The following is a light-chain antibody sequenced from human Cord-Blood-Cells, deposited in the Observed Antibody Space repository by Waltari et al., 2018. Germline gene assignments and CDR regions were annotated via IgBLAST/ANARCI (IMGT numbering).Light chain of an antibody. J-gene: IGLJ2*01. CDR1: SSDVGGYNY. CDR2: EVS. CDR3: SSYTSSSVV. V-gene: IGLV2-14*01. Sequence: QSALPQPASVSGSPGPSITISCTGTSSDVGGYNYVSWYQQHPGKAPKLMIYEVSNRPSGVSNRFSGSKSGNTASLTISGLQAEDEADYYCSSYTSSSVVFGGGTKLTVL.